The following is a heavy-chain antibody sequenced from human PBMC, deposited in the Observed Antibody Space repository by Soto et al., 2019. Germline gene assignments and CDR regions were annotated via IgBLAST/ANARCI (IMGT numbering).Heavy chain of an antibody. CDR1: GFTFSGYS. V-gene: IGHV3-21*01. J-gene: IGHJ6*02. CDR3: ARGFRNGFNV. D-gene: IGHD2-8*01. CDR2: ISGPSIYI. Sequence: EVQLVESGGGLVKPGGSLRLSCVASGFTFSGYSINWVSQAPGKGLEWVSYISGPSIYIYYADSVKVRFTISRDNAKRAVYMQLKSLRDEDTAVYYCARGFRNGFNVWGQGTTVSVSS.